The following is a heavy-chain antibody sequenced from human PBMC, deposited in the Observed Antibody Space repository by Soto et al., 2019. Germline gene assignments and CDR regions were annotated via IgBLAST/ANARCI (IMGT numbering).Heavy chain of an antibody. J-gene: IGHJ4*02. CDR3: AREGIVVVPYAFDI. CDR2: IYYSGST. CDR1: GGSISSGDYY. D-gene: IGHD3-22*01. V-gene: IGHV4-30-4*01. Sequence: PAETLSLTCTVSGGSISSGDYYFSCIRQPPGKGLELIGYIYYSGSTYYNPSLKSRVTISVDTSKNQFSLKLSSVTAADTAVHYCAREGIVVVPYAFDIWGQGTLVTVSS.